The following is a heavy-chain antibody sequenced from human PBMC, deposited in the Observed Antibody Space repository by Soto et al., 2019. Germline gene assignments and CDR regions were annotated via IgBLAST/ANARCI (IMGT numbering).Heavy chain of an antibody. J-gene: IGHJ3*01. CDR1: GFTFTSSA. D-gene: IGHD1-26*01. V-gene: IGHV1-58*01. CDR3: AAVGHSGSSPAP. Sequence: QMQLVQSGPEVKKPGTSVKVSCKASGFTFTSSAVQWVRQARGQRLEWIGWIVVGSGNTNYAQKSQTRATITRYMTTSASDMDLSTPRSEDTAVYYCAAVGHSGSSPAPWGQGTMVTVSS. CDR2: IVVGSGNT.